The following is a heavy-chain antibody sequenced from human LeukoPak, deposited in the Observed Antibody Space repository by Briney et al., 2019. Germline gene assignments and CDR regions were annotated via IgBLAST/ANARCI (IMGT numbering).Heavy chain of an antibody. D-gene: IGHD6-19*01. CDR3: AKGQQWLVRGPFDY. V-gene: IGHV3-23*01. CDR1: GFTFSSYA. Sequence: GGSLGLSCAASGFTFSSYAMSWVRQAPGKGLEWVSAISGSGGSTYYADSVKGRFTISRDNSKNTLYLQMNSLRAEDTAVYYCAKGQQWLVRGPFDYWGQGTLVTVSS. CDR2: ISGSGGST. J-gene: IGHJ4*02.